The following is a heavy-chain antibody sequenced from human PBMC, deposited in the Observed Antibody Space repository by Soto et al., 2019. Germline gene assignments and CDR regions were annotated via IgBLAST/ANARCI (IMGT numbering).Heavy chain of an antibody. J-gene: IGHJ3*02. CDR2: IYYSGST. D-gene: IGHD3-3*01. V-gene: IGHV4-31*03. CDR3: ARENGVARGNAFDI. CDR1: GGSISSDSYY. Sequence: QVQLQESGPGLVKPSQTLSLTCTVSGGSISSDSYYWSWIRQHPGKGLEWIGYIYYSGSTYYNPSLKSRVTMSVDTSKNQFSLKLSSVTPADTAVYYCARENGVARGNAFDIWGQGTMVTVSS.